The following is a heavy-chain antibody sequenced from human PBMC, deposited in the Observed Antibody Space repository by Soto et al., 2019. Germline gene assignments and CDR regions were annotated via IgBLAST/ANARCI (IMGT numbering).Heavy chain of an antibody. CDR3: VSGDAWGVLLDY. CDR1: GDSLRSSYHY. D-gene: IGHD2-21*02. Sequence: ETLALTCPVSGDSLRSSYHYWGWIRQLPGKGLEWIGSIYYTGNTYYNPSLKSRVSISVDMATNEISLELNSVSAADTAVYYCVSGDAWGVLLDYWGQGALVTVSS. J-gene: IGHJ4*02. V-gene: IGHV4-39*07. CDR2: IYYTGNT.